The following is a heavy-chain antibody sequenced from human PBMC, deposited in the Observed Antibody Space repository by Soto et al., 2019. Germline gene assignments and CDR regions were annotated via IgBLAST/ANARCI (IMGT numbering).Heavy chain of an antibody. J-gene: IGHJ6*02. CDR3: TKKTPPTGMEV. V-gene: IGHV3-13*01. D-gene: IGHD3-9*01. CDR2: IGSGGDT. CDR1: GFTLSSHD. Sequence: EVQLVESGGGLVQPGGSLRLSCAASGFTLSSHDIHWVRQATGEGLAWVSGIGSGGDTHYADSVKGRSIISRDDGKNSLYLRMNNLRVGDTAVYYCTKKTPPTGMEVWGQGATVTVSS.